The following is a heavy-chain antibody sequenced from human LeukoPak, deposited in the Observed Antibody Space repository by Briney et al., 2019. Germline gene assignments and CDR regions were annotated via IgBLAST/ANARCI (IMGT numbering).Heavy chain of an antibody. Sequence: SETLSLTCTVSGGSTSSGDYYWSWIRQHPGKGLEWIGHIYYSGSTSYNPSLKTRLVISVDTSQNQFSLKLNSVTAADTAVYYCARAPDSSGDSYYFDYWGQGTLVTVSS. J-gene: IGHJ4*02. CDR1: GGSTSSGDYY. CDR3: ARAPDSSGDSYYFDY. V-gene: IGHV4-31*03. D-gene: IGHD3-22*01. CDR2: IYYSGST.